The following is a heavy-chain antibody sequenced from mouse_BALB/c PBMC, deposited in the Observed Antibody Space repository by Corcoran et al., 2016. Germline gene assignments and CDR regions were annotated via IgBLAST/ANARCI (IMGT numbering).Heavy chain of an antibody. J-gene: IGHJ1*01. V-gene: IGHV14-3*02. Sequence: EVQLQQSGAELVKPGASVKLSCTASGFNIKDTYMHWVKQRPEQGLEWIGRIDPANGNTKYDPKFQGKATITADTSSNTAYLQLSSLTSEDTFVYYCANWDWYFDVWGAGTTVTVSS. CDR1: GFNIKDTY. D-gene: IGHD4-1*01. CDR3: ANWDWYFDV. CDR2: IDPANGNT.